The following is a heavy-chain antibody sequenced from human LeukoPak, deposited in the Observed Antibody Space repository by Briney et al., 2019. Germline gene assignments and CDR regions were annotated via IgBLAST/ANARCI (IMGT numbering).Heavy chain of an antibody. V-gene: IGHV1-18*01. D-gene: IGHD3-16*01. J-gene: IGHJ5*02. Sequence: GASVKVSCAASGYTFTTYGIGWVRQAPGPGLEWMGWISGYNGNTNYAQKFQGRVTMTTDTSTSTAYMELRSLRSDDTAVYYCARTSHESVLYWSDPWGQGTLVNVSS. CDR1: GYTFTTYG. CDR3: ARTSHESVLYWSDP. CDR2: ISGYNGNT.